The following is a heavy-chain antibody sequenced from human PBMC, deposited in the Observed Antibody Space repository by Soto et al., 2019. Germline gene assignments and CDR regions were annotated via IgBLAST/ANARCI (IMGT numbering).Heavy chain of an antibody. D-gene: IGHD3-16*01. Sequence: EVQVLESGGGLVQPGGSLRLSCSASGFTFNDINWVRQAPGKGLEWISRITGGGHTDYVDSVKGRFTISRDNSKNTVYLQMNSLRADDTAVYYCAKDRSGWGSFEIWGQGTVVTVSS. CDR2: ITGGGHT. J-gene: IGHJ3*02. V-gene: IGHV3-23*01. CDR3: AKDRSGWGSFEI. CDR1: GFTFND.